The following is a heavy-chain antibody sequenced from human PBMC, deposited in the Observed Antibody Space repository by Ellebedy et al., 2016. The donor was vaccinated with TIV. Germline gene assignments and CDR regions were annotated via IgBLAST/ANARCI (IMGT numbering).Heavy chain of an antibody. CDR2: ISHSSGTT. CDR1: GFTISDAW. CDR3: AGYGDFSY. J-gene: IGHJ4*02. Sequence: GESLKISCAASGFTISDAWMNWVRQAPGKGLEWVSFISHSSGTTFYADSVRGRFTISRNNAKNSLSLQMNSLRVDDTAVYYCAGYGDFSYWGQGTLVTVSS. V-gene: IGHV3-48*01. D-gene: IGHD4-17*01.